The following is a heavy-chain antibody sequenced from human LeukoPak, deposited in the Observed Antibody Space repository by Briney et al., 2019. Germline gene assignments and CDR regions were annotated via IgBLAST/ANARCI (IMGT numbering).Heavy chain of an antibody. CDR3: ARDPSSSWYRAYYYYYMDV. CDR1: GFTFSGYS. J-gene: IGHJ6*03. D-gene: IGHD6-13*01. Sequence: GGSLRLSCAASGFTFSGYSMNWVRQAPGKGLEWVSYISSSSSTIYYADSVKGRFTISRDNAKNSLYLQMNSLRDEDTAVYYCARDPSSSWYRAYYYYYMDVWGKGTTVTVSS. CDR2: ISSSSSTI. V-gene: IGHV3-48*02.